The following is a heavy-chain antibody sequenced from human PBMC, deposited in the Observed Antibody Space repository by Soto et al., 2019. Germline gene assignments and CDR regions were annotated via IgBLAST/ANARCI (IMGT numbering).Heavy chain of an antibody. CDR3: ARGGASVTTPFDY. V-gene: IGHV3-48*03. CDR2: ISSSGSTI. CDR1: GFTVCSYA. D-gene: IGHD4-17*01. Sequence: WGSTRISCAASGFTVCSYAMDWVRQDPGKGLEWISYISSSGSTIYYADSVKGRFTISRDNAKKSLYLQMDSLTADDTAVYYCARGGASVTTPFDYWGQGTLVTVSS. J-gene: IGHJ4*02.